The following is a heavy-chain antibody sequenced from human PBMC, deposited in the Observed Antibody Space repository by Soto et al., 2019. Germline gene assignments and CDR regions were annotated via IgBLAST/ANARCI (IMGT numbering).Heavy chain of an antibody. J-gene: IGHJ5*02. D-gene: IGHD2-8*02. V-gene: IGHV5-51*01. CDR3: ARRYCGGGVCPLLGSHPQPGIAWFDP. Sequence: GEDLKISCKASGYTFSNYWIAWVRQMTGIGLECMGLIYPGDSDTRYSPSFQGQVTISADKSISTAYLQWSSLKASDAAVYYCARRYCGGGVCPLLGSHPQPGIAWFDPWGQGAPVTVSS. CDR1: GYTFSNYW. CDR2: IYPGDSDT.